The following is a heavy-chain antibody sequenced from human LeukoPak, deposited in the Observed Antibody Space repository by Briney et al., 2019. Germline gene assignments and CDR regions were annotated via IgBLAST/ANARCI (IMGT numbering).Heavy chain of an antibody. CDR1: GVAISRGGYA. CDR3: ARDRGTWNDDGFDY. D-gene: IGHD1-1*01. CDR2: IYHSGST. V-gene: IGHV4-30-2*01. Sequence: SSETLSLTCAVSGVAISRGGYAWNWIRQPPGKGLEWIAYIYHSGSTYYNPSLNSRVTMSVDTSKNQFSLKLSSVTAADTAVYYCARDRGTWNDDGFDYWGQGTLVTVSS. J-gene: IGHJ4*02.